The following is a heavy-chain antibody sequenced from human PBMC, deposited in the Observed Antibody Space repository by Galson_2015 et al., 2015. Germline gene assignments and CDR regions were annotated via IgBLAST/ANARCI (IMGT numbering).Heavy chain of an antibody. Sequence: TLSLTCTVSGGSISSYYWSWIRQPPGKGLEWIGYIYYSGSTNYNPSLKSRVTISVDTSKNQFSLKLSSVTAADTAVYYCARGSTTYYYGSGSFDYWGQGTLVTVSS. CDR1: GGSISSYY. J-gene: IGHJ4*02. D-gene: IGHD3-10*01. V-gene: IGHV4-59*01. CDR2: IYYSGST. CDR3: ARGSTTYYYGSGSFDY.